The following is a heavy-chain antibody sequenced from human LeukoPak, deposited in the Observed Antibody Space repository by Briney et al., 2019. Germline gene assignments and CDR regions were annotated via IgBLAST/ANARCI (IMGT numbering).Heavy chain of an antibody. V-gene: IGHV3-23*01. Sequence: PGGSLRLSCAASRFTFSSYAISWVRQAPGKGLEWVSAISGSGGTIYYADSVKGRFTISRDNSKNTLYVQMNSLRAEDMAVYYCAKGGSYWPFDYWGQGTLVTVSS. CDR3: AKGGSYWPFDY. D-gene: IGHD1-26*01. J-gene: IGHJ4*02. CDR2: ISGSGGTI. CDR1: RFTFSSYA.